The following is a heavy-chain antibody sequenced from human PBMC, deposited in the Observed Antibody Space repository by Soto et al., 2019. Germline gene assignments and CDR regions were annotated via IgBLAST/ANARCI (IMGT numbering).Heavy chain of an antibody. CDR1: GYTFISYG. J-gene: IGHJ5*02. V-gene: IGHV1-18*01. CDR3: ARDGASDWCNRGNWFDP. CDR2: ISTYNGNT. D-gene: IGHD6-19*01. Sequence: QVQLVQSGVEVKKPGASVRVSCKASGYTFISYGISWLRQAPGQGPEWMGWISTYNGNTNYAQKVQGRVTMTTDTSTSTAYMELRSLRSDDTAVDYCARDGASDWCNRGNWFDPWGQGTLVTVSS.